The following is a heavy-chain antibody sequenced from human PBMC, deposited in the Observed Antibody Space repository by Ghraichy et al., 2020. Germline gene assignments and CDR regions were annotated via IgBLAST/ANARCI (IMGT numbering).Heavy chain of an antibody. V-gene: IGHV1-2*02. CDR3: VRESNGSGNYFDY. D-gene: IGHD6-25*01. J-gene: IGHJ4*02. CDR1: GYTFIDYY. CDR2: INPKSGGT. Sequence: ASVKVSCKASGYTFIDYYIHWVRQAPGQGLEWMGWINPKSGGTNYVQEFQGRVTLTRDTSISTVYMDLSRLNSDDTAVYYCVRESNGSGNYFDYWGQGTLVTVSS.